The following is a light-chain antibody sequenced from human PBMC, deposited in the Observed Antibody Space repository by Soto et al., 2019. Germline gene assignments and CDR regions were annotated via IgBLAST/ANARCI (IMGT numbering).Light chain of an antibody. V-gene: IGKV3-11*01. CDR1: QSISSY. CDR3: QQRYDWPIT. CDR2: DAS. Sequence: EIVLTQSPATLSLSPGERATLSCRASQSISSYLVWYQQKPGQAPRLLIYDASNRATGTPARFSGSGSGTDFTLTIISLEPEDFAVYYCQQRYDWPITFGGGTKVDIK. J-gene: IGKJ4*01.